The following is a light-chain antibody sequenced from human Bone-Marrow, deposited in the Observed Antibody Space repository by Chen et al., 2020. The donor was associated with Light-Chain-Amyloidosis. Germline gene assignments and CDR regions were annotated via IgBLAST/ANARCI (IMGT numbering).Light chain of an antibody. V-gene: IGLV3-25*03. J-gene: IGLJ2*01. Sequence: SYELTQPPSGSVAPGQRARITCSGDDLPTKYAYWYQQKPGQAPVLVIHRDTERPSGISDRFSGSSSGTTATLTISGVQAEDEADYHCQSADSSGTYEVIFGGGTKLTVL. CDR3: QSADSSGTYEVI. CDR1: DLPTKY. CDR2: RDT.